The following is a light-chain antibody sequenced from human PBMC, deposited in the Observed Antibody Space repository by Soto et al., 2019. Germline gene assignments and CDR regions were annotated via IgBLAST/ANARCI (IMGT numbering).Light chain of an antibody. CDR1: QSVSNNY. CDR3: QQYGASPT. J-gene: IGKJ1*01. CDR2: GAS. V-gene: IGKV3-20*01. Sequence: EIVLTQSPGTLSLSPGERATLPCRASQSVSNNYLAWYQQKPGQAPRLLIYGASTRATGIPDRFSSSGSGTDFTLTISSLEPEDFAVYYCQQYGASPTFGRGTKVEIK.